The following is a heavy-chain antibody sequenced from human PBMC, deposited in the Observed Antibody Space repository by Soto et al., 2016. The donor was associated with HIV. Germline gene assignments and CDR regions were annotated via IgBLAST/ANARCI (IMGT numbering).Heavy chain of an antibody. CDR2: VHYSGGT. J-gene: IGHJ6*02. Sequence: QVRLLESGPGLVKPSETLTLTCTVSGASVRSLDYYWSWIRQSPGKGLEWLGYVHYSGGTTYNPSLKTRVTMSIDSPKNRFSLRLTSVTAADTAIYYCAKDIASVVDTAGMDVWGQGTTGDRLL. CDR1: GASVRSLDYY. V-gene: IGHV4-61*08. D-gene: IGHD2-15*01. CDR3: AKDIASVVDTAGMDV.